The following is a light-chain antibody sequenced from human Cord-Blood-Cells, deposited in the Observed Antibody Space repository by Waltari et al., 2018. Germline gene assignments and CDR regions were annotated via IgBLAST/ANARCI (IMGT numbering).Light chain of an antibody. Sequence: DIVMTQSPLSLTVTPGEPDSIRCRCSQSLLHSNGYNYLDWYLQKPGQSPQLLIYLGSNRASGVPDRFSGSGSGTDFTLKISRVEAEDVGVYYCMQALQTPWTFGQGTKVEIK. CDR1: QSLLHSNGYNY. CDR3: MQALQTPWT. CDR2: LGS. J-gene: IGKJ1*01. V-gene: IGKV2-28*01.